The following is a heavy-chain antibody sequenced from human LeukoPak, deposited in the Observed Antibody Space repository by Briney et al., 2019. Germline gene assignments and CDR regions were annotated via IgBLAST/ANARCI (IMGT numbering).Heavy chain of an antibody. J-gene: IGHJ5*02. CDR1: GGSFSGYF. CDR3: ARWRGRGWFDP. CDR2: INHGGGN. V-gene: IGHV4-34*01. D-gene: IGHD3-3*01. Sequence: PSETLSLTCGVSGGSFSGYFWSWIRQTPGKGLEWIGEINHGGGNNYNPSLKSRVPMSLGTSENQFSLNMTSVTAADTAMYFCARWRGRGWFDPWGQGTLVTVSS.